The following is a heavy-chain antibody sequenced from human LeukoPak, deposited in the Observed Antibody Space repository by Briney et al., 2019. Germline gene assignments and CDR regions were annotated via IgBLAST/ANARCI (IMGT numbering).Heavy chain of an antibody. CDR3: ARDPSGDYGDRFDY. J-gene: IGHJ4*02. D-gene: IGHD4-17*01. Sequence: GASVKVSCKASGYTFTSYGISWVRQAPGQGLEWMRGIIPIFGTANYAQKFQGRVTITADESTSTAYMELSSLRSEDTAVYYCARDPSGDYGDRFDYWGQGTLVTVSS. CDR1: GYTFTSYG. V-gene: IGHV1-69*13. CDR2: IIPIFGTA.